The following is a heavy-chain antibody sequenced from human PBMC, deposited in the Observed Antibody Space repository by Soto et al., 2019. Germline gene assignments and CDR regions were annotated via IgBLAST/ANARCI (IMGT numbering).Heavy chain of an antibody. V-gene: IGHV3-23*01. CDR2: ISGSGGKT. CDR3: AKIAESVAGTVYGY. J-gene: IGHJ4*02. CDR1: GFTFSTSA. D-gene: IGHD6-19*01. Sequence: PGGSLRLSCAASGFTFSTSAMGWVRQAPGKGLEWVSGISGSGGKTYYADSVKGRFTISRDNSKNTLYLQMNSLRAEDTAVYYCAKIAESVAGTVYGYWGQGTLVTV.